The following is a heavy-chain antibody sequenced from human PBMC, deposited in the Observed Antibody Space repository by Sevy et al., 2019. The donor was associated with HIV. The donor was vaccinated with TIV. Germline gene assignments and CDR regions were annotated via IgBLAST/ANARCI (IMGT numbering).Heavy chain of an antibody. D-gene: IGHD6-19*01. V-gene: IGHV3-30*04. Sequence: GGSLRLSCAASGFTFNTHAMHWVRQAPGKGLEWVALISYDGIIKYYADSMKGRLTISRDNSKNTLSLQMNSLRIEDTAVYYCAREGGYTSAWSPGNYWGQGTLVTVSS. CDR3: AREGGYTSAWSPGNY. J-gene: IGHJ4*02. CDR1: GFTFNTHA. CDR2: ISYDGIIK.